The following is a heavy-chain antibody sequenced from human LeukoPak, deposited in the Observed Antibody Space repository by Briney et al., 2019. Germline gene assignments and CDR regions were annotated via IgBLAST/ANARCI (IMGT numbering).Heavy chain of an antibody. J-gene: IGHJ4*02. CDR3: TKGMATIRRHIDS. Sequence: GGSLRLSCAASGFSFSDCAMGWVRQAPGRGLEWVSSISGSAGSTYYADSMKGRFTISRDNPKKTLHLEMNSLRAEDTAIYYCTKGMATIRRHIDSWGQGTLVTVSS. D-gene: IGHD5-24*01. CDR2: ISGSAGST. CDR1: GFSFSDCA. V-gene: IGHV3-23*01.